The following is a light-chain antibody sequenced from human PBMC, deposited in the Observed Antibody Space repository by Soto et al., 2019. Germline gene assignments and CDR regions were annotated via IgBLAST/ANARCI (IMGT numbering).Light chain of an antibody. CDR3: GTWDSSLSASVV. CDR2: DNN. J-gene: IGLJ2*01. V-gene: IGLV1-51*01. CDR1: SSNIGNNY. Sequence: QSVLTQPPSVSAAPGQKVTISCSGSSSNIGNNYVSWYQQLPGTAPKLLIYDNNKRPSGIPDRFSGSKSGTSATLGITGLQTGDDADYYCGTWDSSLSASVVFGGGTKVTVL.